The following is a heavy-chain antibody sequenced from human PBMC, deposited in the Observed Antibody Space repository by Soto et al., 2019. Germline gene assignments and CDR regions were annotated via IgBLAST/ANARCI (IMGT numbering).Heavy chain of an antibody. Sequence: GASVKVSCKASGGTFSSYVISWVRQAPGQGLEWMGGIIPIFGTANYAQKFQGRVTITADESTSTAYMELSSLRSEDTAVYYCARLYYDSSGYYPLGYFDYWGQGTLVTVSS. V-gene: IGHV1-69*13. CDR1: GGTFSSYV. D-gene: IGHD3-22*01. CDR3: ARLYYDSSGYYPLGYFDY. J-gene: IGHJ4*02. CDR2: IIPIFGTA.